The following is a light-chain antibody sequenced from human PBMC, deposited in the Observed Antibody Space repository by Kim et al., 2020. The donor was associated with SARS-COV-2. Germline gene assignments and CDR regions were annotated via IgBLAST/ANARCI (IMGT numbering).Light chain of an antibody. CDR3: QQYNRWPLT. CDR2: GAS. J-gene: IGKJ4*01. Sequence: EIVMTQSPATLSVSPGERATLSCRASHSVSSNLAWYQQKPGQAPRLLIYGASIRATGIPARFSGSGSGTEFTLTISILQSEDFAVYYCQQYNRWPLTFGGGTKVDI. CDR1: HSVSSN. V-gene: IGKV3D-15*03.